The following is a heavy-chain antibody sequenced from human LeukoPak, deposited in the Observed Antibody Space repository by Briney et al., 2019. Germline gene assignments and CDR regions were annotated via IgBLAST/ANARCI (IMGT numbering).Heavy chain of an antibody. CDR3: AKDLYGDYDFDC. CDR1: GFIFSNAW. Sequence: GGSLRLSCAASGFIFSNAWMSWVRQAPGKGLEWVSVITSSGSTYYADSVKGRFTISRDNSKNTLYLQMNSLRAEDTAIYYCAKDLYGDYDFDCWGRGTLVTVSS. V-gene: IGHV3-66*01. J-gene: IGHJ4*02. D-gene: IGHD4-17*01. CDR2: ITSSGST.